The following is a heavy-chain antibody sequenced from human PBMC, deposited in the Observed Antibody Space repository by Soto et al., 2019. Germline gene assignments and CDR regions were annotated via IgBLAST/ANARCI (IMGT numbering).Heavy chain of an antibody. CDR1: GGTFSSYA. CDR2: IIPIFGTA. J-gene: IGHJ6*02. Sequence: PAASVKVSCKASGGTFSSYAISWVRQAPGQGLEWMGGIIPIFGTANYAQKFQGRVTITADKSTSTAYMELSSLRSEDPAVYYCAGGAWIQLWPYYYGMDVWGQGTAVTVSS. CDR3: AGGAWIQLWPYYYGMDV. V-gene: IGHV1-69*06. D-gene: IGHD5-18*01.